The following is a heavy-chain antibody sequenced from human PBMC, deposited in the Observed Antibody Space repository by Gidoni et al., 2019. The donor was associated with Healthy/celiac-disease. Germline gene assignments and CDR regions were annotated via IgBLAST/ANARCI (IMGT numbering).Heavy chain of an antibody. D-gene: IGHD3-3*01. J-gene: IGHJ3*02. Sequence: QLQLQESGPGLVKPSETLSLTCTVSGGYISSSSYYWGWIRQPPGKGLEWIGSIYYSGSAYYNPSLKSRVTISVDTSKNQFSLKLSSVTAADTAVYYCAREPTYYDFWSGYYRADDAFDIWGQGTMVTVSS. CDR1: GGYISSSSYY. CDR3: AREPTYYDFWSGYYRADDAFDI. CDR2: IYYSGSA. V-gene: IGHV4-39*07.